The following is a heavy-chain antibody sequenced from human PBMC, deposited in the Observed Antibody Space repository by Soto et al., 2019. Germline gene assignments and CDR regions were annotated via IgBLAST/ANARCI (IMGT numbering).Heavy chain of an antibody. CDR3: VRCYCSVGTCYACWHFDF. Sequence: QVQLVQSGGEVKKPGASVKVSCQASGYTFNSYAISWVRQAPGQGLEWMGWISPSTGDTDQAQNFQDRVIMTLVISTNTAYMELRSLRSDDTAVYYCVRCYCSVGTCYACWHFDFWGRGTLVTVSS. CDR1: GYTFNSYA. CDR2: ISPSTGDT. V-gene: IGHV1-18*01. J-gene: IGHJ5*01. D-gene: IGHD2-15*01.